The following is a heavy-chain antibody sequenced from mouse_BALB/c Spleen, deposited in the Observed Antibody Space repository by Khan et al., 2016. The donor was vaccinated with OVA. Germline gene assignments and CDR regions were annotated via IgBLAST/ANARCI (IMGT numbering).Heavy chain of an antibody. Sequence: EVQLVESGGGLVKPGGSLKLSCAASGFTFSSYALSWVRQTPEKRLEWVATISSGGSYTYYPGSVKGRFTISRDNARNTLYLQMSSLRSEDTAMYYCARTPVYYGINYFDYWGQGSTLTVSS. CDR2: ISSGGSYT. V-gene: IGHV5-9-3*01. CDR3: ARTPVYYGINYFDY. J-gene: IGHJ2*01. CDR1: GFTFSSYA. D-gene: IGHD1-1*01.